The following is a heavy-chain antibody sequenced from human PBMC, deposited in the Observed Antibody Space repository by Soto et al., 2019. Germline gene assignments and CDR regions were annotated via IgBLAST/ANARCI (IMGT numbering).Heavy chain of an antibody. CDR3: ARDGGRNSGGIDY. J-gene: IGHJ4*02. D-gene: IGHD1-26*01. CDR1: GGTFSSYS. V-gene: IGHV1-69*01. CDR2: IIPIFGTA. Sequence: VQLVQSGAEVKKPGSSVKVSCKASGGTFSSYSINWVRQAPGQGLEWRGEIIPIFGTANYAQKFQGRVTITADESTMTDYMGRSSRRSEDAVVYYCARDGGRNSGGIDYWGQGTLVTVSS.